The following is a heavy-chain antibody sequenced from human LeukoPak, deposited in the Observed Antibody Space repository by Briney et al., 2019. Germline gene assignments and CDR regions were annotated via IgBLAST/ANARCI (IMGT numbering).Heavy chain of an antibody. CDR1: GFTVSSNY. CDR2: IKEDGSQK. Sequence: PGGSLRLSCAASGFTVSSNYMSWVRQAPGKGLEWVANIKEDGSQKYYVDSVKGRFTISRDNAKNSLYLQMNSLRAEDTAVYSCARVHDYGDFRVWFDPWGQGTLVTVSS. J-gene: IGHJ5*02. CDR3: ARVHDYGDFRVWFDP. V-gene: IGHV3-7*04. D-gene: IGHD4-17*01.